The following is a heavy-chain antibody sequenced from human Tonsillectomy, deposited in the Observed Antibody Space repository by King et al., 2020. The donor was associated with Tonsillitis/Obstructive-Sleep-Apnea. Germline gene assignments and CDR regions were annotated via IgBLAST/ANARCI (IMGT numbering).Heavy chain of an antibody. Sequence: VQLVESGAEVKKPGESLRISCKGSGYTFTSYWVTWVRQMPGKGLEWMGTVDPSDSYTNYSPSFQGHVTNSADKSISTAYLQWRSLKASDTAMYYCASIYYDFWSGYFSWGQGTLVTVSS. CDR1: GYTFTSYW. J-gene: IGHJ5*02. V-gene: IGHV5-10-1*01. D-gene: IGHD3-3*01. CDR2: VDPSDSYT. CDR3: ASIYYDFWSGYFS.